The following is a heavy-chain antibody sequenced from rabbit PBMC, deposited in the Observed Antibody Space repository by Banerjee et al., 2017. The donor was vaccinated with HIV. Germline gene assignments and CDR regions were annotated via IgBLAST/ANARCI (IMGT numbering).Heavy chain of an antibody. CDR3: ARESYVGSAGYYPTYYFDL. V-gene: IGHV1S45*01. CDR2: IYVGSSGST. Sequence: QEQLEESGGGLVTPGGTLTLTCTASGFTISSSYYMDWVRQAPGKGLEWIASIYVGSSGSTYYASWAKGRFTISKTSSTTVTLQMTSLAAADTATYFCARESYVGSAGYYPTYYFDLWGQGTLVTVS. J-gene: IGHJ4*01. CDR1: GFTISSSYY. D-gene: IGHD1-1*01.